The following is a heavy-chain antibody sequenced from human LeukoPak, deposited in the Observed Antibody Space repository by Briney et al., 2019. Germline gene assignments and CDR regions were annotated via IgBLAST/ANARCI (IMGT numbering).Heavy chain of an antibody. J-gene: IGHJ4*02. D-gene: IGHD1-26*01. CDR2: ISAYNGNT. CDR3: ARTPRRVGATLDY. Sequence: ASVKVSCKASGYTFTSYGISWVRQAPGQGLEWMGWISAYNGNTNYAQKLQGRVTMTTDTSTSTACMELRSLRSDDTAVYYCARTPRRVGATLDYWGQGTLVTVSS. CDR1: GYTFTSYG. V-gene: IGHV1-18*01.